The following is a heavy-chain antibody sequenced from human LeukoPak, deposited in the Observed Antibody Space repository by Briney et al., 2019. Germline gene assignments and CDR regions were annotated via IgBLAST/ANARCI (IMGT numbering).Heavy chain of an antibody. CDR2: ISYDGSNK. CDR1: GFTFSRYG. CDR3: AKGRGVYDFWSGYYTFDY. Sequence: PGRSLRPSCAASGFTFSRYGMHWVRQAPGKGLEWVAVISYDGSNKYYADSVKGRFTISRDNSKNTLYLQMNSLRAEDTAVYYCAKGRGVYDFWSGYYTFDYWGQGTLVTVSS. J-gene: IGHJ4*02. D-gene: IGHD3-3*01. V-gene: IGHV3-30*18.